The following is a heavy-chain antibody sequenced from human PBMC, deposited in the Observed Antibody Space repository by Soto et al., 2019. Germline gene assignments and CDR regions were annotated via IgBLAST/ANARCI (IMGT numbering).Heavy chain of an antibody. D-gene: IGHD2-15*01. CDR2: IYYSGST. Sequence: PSETLSLTCTVSGGSISSGGYYWSWIRQHPGKGLEWIGYIYYSGSTYYNPSLKSRVTISVDTSKNQFSLKLSSVTAADTAVYYCARGPIVVVVAEYYFDYWGQGTLVTVSS. J-gene: IGHJ4*02. CDR3: ARGPIVVVVAEYYFDY. V-gene: IGHV4-31*03. CDR1: GGSISSGGYY.